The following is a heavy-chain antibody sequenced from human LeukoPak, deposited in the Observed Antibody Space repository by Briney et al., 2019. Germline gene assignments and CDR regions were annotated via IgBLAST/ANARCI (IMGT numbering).Heavy chain of an antibody. CDR2: IWYDGSNK. Sequence: GRSLRLSCAASGFTYSSYCMHWVRQAPGKGLEWVAVIWYDGSNKYYADSVKGRFTISRDNSKNTLYLQMNSLRAEDTAVYYCAGSIAVAGTMHCWGQGTLVTVSS. D-gene: IGHD6-19*01. CDR1: GFTYSSYC. J-gene: IGHJ4*02. V-gene: IGHV3-33*01. CDR3: AGSIAVAGTMHC.